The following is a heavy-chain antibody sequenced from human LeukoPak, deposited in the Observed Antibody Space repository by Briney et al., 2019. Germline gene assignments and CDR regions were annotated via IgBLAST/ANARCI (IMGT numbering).Heavy chain of an antibody. CDR1: GGSVSSGSYY. CDR2: IYYSGST. D-gene: IGHD3-16*02. Sequence: PSETLSLTCTVSGGSVSSGSYYWSRIRQPPGKGLEWIGYIYYSGSTNYNPSLKSRVTISVDTSKNQFSLKLSSVTAADTAVYYCARASYDYVWGSYRPQFFDYWGQGTLVTVSS. V-gene: IGHV4-61*01. J-gene: IGHJ4*02. CDR3: ARASYDYVWGSYRPQFFDY.